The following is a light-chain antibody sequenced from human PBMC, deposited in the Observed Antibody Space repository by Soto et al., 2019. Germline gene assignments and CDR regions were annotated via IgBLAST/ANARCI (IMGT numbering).Light chain of an antibody. CDR2: AAS. Sequence: IPLTQSPSSLSASVGDSVTITCRASQGVSRYLSWYKQKPGRAPILLISAASTLQSGVPARFSGSGSGTDFTRSIMSLQPEDFATYYFQQRKTYPVTFGGGTKVEIK. CDR1: QGVSRY. V-gene: IGKV1-9*01. CDR3: QQRKTYPVT. J-gene: IGKJ4*01.